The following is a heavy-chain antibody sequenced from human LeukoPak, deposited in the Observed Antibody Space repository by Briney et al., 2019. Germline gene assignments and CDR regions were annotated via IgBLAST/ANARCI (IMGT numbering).Heavy chain of an antibody. CDR2: IKSKTDGGTT. V-gene: IGHV3-15*01. Sequence: PGGSLRLSCAASGFTFSNAWMSWVRQAPGKGLEWVGRIKSKTDGGTTDYAAPVKGRFTISRDDSKNTLYLQMNSLKTEDTAVYYCTTGPGVTTSTSDYWGQGTLVTVSS. CDR3: TTGPGVTTSTSDY. CDR1: GFTFSNAW. D-gene: IGHD4-17*01. J-gene: IGHJ4*02.